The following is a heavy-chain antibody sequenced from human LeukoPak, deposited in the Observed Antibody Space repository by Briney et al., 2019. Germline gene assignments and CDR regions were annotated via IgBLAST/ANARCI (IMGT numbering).Heavy chain of an antibody. CDR2: INPNSGGT. V-gene: IGHV1-2*02. CDR1: GYTFTGYY. J-gene: IGHJ4*02. D-gene: IGHD3-10*01. Sequence: ASVKVSCKASGYTFTGYYMHWVRQAPGQGLEWMGWINPNSGGTNYAQKFQGRVTMTRDTSISTAYMELSRLRSDDTAVYYCARTRWFGELWEFDYWGQGTLVTVSS. CDR3: ARTRWFGELWEFDY.